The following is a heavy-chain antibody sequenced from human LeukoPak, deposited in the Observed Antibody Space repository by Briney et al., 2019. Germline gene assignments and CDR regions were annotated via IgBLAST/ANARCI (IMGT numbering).Heavy chain of an antibody. Sequence: SETLSLTCAVYGGSFSGYYWSWIRQPPGKGLEWIGEINHSGSTNYNPSLKSRVTISVDTSKNQFSLKLSSETAADTSVYYCARRRVGATFYYYYYMDVWGKGTTVTVSS. D-gene: IGHD1-26*01. CDR2: INHSGST. CDR1: GGSFSGYY. J-gene: IGHJ6*03. V-gene: IGHV4-34*01. CDR3: ARRRVGATFYYYYYMDV.